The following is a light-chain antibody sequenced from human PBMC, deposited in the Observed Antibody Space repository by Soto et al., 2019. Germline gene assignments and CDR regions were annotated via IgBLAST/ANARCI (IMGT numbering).Light chain of an antibody. Sequence: DIQMTQSPSSVSASVGDRVTITCRASQGINSRLAWYQQKPGKAPKLLIYFAFNLESGVPSRFIGSGSGTDFTLTITSLQPEDFATYYCQQADSLPRTFGGGTKVEI. CDR2: FAF. J-gene: IGKJ4*01. CDR1: QGINSR. CDR3: QQADSLPRT. V-gene: IGKV1-12*01.